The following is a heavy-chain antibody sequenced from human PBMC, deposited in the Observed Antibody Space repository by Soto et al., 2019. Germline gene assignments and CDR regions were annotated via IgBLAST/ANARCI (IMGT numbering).Heavy chain of an antibody. D-gene: IGHD3-22*01. CDR1: GFTFSSYA. V-gene: IGHV3-23*01. J-gene: IGHJ4*02. CDR3: ATSYDSSGYDY. CDR2: LSGSGIST. Sequence: GGSLRLSCAASGFTFSSYAMSWVRQAPGKGLEWVSALSGSGISTYYADTVKGRFTISRDNSRNTLYLQMNSLRAEDTAVYYCATSYDSSGYDYWGQGTLVTVSS.